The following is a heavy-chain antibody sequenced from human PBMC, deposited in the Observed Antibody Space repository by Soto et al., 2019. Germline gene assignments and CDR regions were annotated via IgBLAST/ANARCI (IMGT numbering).Heavy chain of an antibody. J-gene: IGHJ4*02. CDR2: IDWDDDK. D-gene: IGHD1-26*01. Sequence: SGPTLVNPTQPLSLTCPFSGFSLSTSGMCVSWIRQPPGKALEWLALIDWDDDKYYSTSLKTRLTISKDTSKNQVVLTMTNMDPVDTATYYCARTSGSYPNYYFDYWGQGTLVTVSS. CDR3: ARTSGSYPNYYFDY. V-gene: IGHV2-70*01. CDR1: GFSLSTSGMC.